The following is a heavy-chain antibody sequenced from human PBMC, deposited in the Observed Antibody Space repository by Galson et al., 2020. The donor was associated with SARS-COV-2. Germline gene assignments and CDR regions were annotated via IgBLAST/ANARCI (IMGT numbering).Heavy chain of an antibody. J-gene: IGHJ1*01. V-gene: IGHV3-48*03. D-gene: IGHD3-22*01. CDR2: ISSRGSTT. CDR1: EFTFSNYD. Sequence: GSLKISCAASEFTFSNYDMNWVRLAPGKGPEWLSYISSRGSTTFYADSVKGRFTVSRDNAKNSLFLQMNSLRAEDTAVYYCARSDYDGNGKAYFQHWGQGSLVTVSS. CDR3: ARSDYDGNGKAYFQH.